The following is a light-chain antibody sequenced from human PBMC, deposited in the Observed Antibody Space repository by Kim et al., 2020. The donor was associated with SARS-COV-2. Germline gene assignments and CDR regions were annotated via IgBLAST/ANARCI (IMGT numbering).Light chain of an antibody. Sequence: SYELTQPPSVSVSPGQTASITCYGDKLGDKYACWYQQKPGQSPVLVIYQDSKRPSGIPERFSGSTSGNTATLTISGTQAMDEADYYCQAWDSSTVVFGGG. CDR2: QDS. J-gene: IGLJ2*01. V-gene: IGLV3-1*01. CDR1: KLGDKY. CDR3: QAWDSSTVV.